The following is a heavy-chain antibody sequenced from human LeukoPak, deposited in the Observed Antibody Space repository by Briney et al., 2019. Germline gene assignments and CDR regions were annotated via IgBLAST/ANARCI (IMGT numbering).Heavy chain of an antibody. D-gene: IGHD3-10*01. CDR2: ISSSGSTI. CDR3: ARGLDGSGSYYNVRYYYYYMDV. Sequence: GGSLRLSCAASGFTFSSYSMNWVRQAPGKGLEWVSYISSSGSTIYYADSVKGRFTISRDNAKNSLYLQMNSLRAEDTAVYYCARGLDGSGSYYNVRYYYYYMDVWGKGTTVTISS. V-gene: IGHV3-48*04. J-gene: IGHJ6*03. CDR1: GFTFSSYS.